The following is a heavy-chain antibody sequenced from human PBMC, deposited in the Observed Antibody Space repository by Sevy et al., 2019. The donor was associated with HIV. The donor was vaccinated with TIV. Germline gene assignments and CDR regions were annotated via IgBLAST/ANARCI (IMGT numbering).Heavy chain of an antibody. CDR2: IDQDGSYK. Sequence: GGSLRLSCAAPEFIFTGYWMNWVRQAPGKGLEWVANIDQDGSYKRYVDSVRGRFTISRDNANNVLYLQMSSLRADDTAVYYCARAGGWGNINHSNQILDIWGHGTKVTVSS. CDR1: EFIFTGYW. CDR3: ARAGGWGNINHSNQILDI. J-gene: IGHJ3*02. V-gene: IGHV3-7*01. D-gene: IGHD3-16*01.